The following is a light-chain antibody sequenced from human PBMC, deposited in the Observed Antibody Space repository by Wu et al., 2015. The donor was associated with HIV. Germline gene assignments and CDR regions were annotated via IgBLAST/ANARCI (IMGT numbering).Light chain of an antibody. CDR3: QQYNTYPYT. J-gene: IGKJ2*01. V-gene: IGKV1-5*03. CDR1: QSISSW. Sequence: DIQMTQSPSTLSTSVGDRVTITCRASQSISSWLAWYQQKPGKAPKLLIYEATSLESGVPSRFSGSESGTEFTLTISSLQPDDFATYYCQQYNTYPYTFGQGPSYRSN. CDR2: EAT.